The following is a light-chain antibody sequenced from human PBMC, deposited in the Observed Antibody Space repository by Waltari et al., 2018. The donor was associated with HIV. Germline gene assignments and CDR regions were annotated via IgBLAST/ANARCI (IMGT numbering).Light chain of an antibody. Sequence: QCVLTQPPSASGTHGLGYTTACSGSSSNNGRNYVYWYKHLPGTAPKLLIYRNNQRPSGVPDRFSGSKSGTSASLAISGLRSEDEADYYCATWDDSLSGSVFGGGTKLTVL. V-gene: IGLV1-47*01. CDR1: SSNNGRNY. CDR2: RNN. CDR3: ATWDDSLSGSV. J-gene: IGLJ2*01.